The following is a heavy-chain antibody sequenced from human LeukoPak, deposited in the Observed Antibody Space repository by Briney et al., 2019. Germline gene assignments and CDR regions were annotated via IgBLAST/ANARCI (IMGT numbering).Heavy chain of an antibody. CDR1: GFTFSSYS. CDR3: AREDHYSRSSDY. J-gene: IGHJ4*02. Sequence: PGGSLRLSCAASGFTFSSYSMSWVRQAPGKGLEWVSSISSSSSYIYYADSVKGRFTISRDNAKNSLYLQMNSLRAEDTAVYYCAREDHYSRSSDYWGQGTLVTVSS. D-gene: IGHD6-6*01. V-gene: IGHV3-21*01. CDR2: ISSSSSYI.